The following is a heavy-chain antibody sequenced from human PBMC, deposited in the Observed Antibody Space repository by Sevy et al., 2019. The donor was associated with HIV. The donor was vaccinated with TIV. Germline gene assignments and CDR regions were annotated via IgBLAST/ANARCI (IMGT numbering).Heavy chain of an antibody. D-gene: IGHD2-21*01. CDR3: AKTLRAIASPFDY. V-gene: IGHV3-23*01. Sequence: GGCLRLSCAASGFSFNTYAMTWVRQAPGKGLEWVSVISNSGDRTYYTDAVKGRFTISRDNSKNTLYLQMISLRAEDTAVYYCAKTLRAIASPFDYRGQGTLVTVSS. J-gene: IGHJ4*02. CDR1: GFSFNTYA. CDR2: ISNSGDRT.